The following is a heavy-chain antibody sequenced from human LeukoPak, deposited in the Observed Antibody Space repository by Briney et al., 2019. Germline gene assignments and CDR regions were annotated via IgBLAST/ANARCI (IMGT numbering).Heavy chain of an antibody. CDR3: ARAPGQLEPYSLDY. D-gene: IGHD1-1*01. J-gene: IGHJ4*02. CDR2: IRFDGSNK. CDR1: GFTFSSYG. V-gene: IGHV3-30*02. Sequence: GGSLRLSCAASGFTFSSYGMHWVRQAPVKGLEWVAFIRFDGSNKYYADSVKGRFTISRDNSKNTLYLQMNSLRPEDTTVYYCARAPGQLEPYSLDYWGQGTLVTVSS.